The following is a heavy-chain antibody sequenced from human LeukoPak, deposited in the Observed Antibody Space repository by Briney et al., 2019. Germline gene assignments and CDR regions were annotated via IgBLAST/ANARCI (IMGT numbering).Heavy chain of an antibody. J-gene: IGHJ6*03. CDR1: GFTFSSHW. CDR3: ARDSALGVIYYYYYMDV. D-gene: IGHD3-10*01. Sequence: EGSLRLSCAASGFTFSSHWMTWVRQAPGKGLEWVANIKQDGSEKYYVDSVKGRFTISRDNAKNSLYLQMNSLRAEDTAVYYCARDSALGVIYYYYYMDVWGKGTTVTVSS. CDR2: IKQDGSEK. V-gene: IGHV3-7*01.